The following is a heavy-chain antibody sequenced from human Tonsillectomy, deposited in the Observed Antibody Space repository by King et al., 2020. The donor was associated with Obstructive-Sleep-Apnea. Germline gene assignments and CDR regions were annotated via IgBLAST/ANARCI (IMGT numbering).Heavy chain of an antibody. CDR3: VSTVTGPDY. J-gene: IGHJ4*02. Sequence: QVQLVESGGGVVQPGRSLRLSCVASGFAFSSYAMHWVRQAPGKGLEWVAVISYDGKNKYYADSVKGRFTLSRDNSETTVTLQMNSLRVGDTAVYYCVSTVTGPDYWGQGTLVTVSS. V-gene: IGHV3-30*04. CDR1: GFAFSSYA. CDR2: ISYDGKNK. D-gene: IGHD6-19*01.